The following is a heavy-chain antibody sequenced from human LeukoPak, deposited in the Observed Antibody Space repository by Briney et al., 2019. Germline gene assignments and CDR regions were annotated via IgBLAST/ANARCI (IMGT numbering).Heavy chain of an antibody. V-gene: IGHV4-4*07. Sequence: ASETLSLTCTVSGGSISTYYWSWIRQSAGKGLEWIGRIHTSGSTNYNPSLKSRVTMSVDTSKNQFSLKVSSVTAADTGVYYCARAPEFSSGWLLDCWGQGTLVTVSS. CDR3: ARAPEFSSGWLLDC. D-gene: IGHD6-19*01. CDR2: IHTSGST. J-gene: IGHJ4*02. CDR1: GGSISTYY.